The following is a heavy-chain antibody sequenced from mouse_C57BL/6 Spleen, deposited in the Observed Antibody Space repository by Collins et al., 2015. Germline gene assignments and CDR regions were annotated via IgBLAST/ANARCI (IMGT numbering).Heavy chain of an antibody. V-gene: IGHV2-9*02. CDR3: ARDSIPLLPYYAMDY. J-gene: IGHJ4*01. Sequence: QVQLKESGPGLVAPSQSLSITCTVSGFSLTSYGVHWVRQPPGKGLEWLGVIWAGGSTNYNSALMSRLSISKDNSKSQVFLKMNSLQTDDTAMYYCARDSIPLLPYYAMDYWGQGTSVTVSS. D-gene: IGHD1-1*01. CDR1: GFSLTSYG. CDR2: IWAGGST.